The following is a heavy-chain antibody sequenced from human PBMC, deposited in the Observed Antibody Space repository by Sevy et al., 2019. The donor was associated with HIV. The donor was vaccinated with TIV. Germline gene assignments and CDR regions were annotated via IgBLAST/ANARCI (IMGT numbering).Heavy chain of an antibody. CDR2: IYHSGNT. CDR3: ARDGGTLTTPGAFDI. D-gene: IGHD4-17*01. Sequence: LPETLSLTCAVSGGSISSGAYSWNWIRQPPGKGLEWIGYIYHSGNTYYNPSLKSRLTISVDRSKNLFSLNLSSMTAADTAVYYCARDGGTLTTPGAFDIWGQGTLVTVSS. V-gene: IGHV4-30-2*01. J-gene: IGHJ3*02. CDR1: GGSISSGAYS.